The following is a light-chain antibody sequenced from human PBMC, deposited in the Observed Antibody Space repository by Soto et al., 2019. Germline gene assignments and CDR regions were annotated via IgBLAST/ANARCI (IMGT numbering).Light chain of an antibody. CDR2: AAS. J-gene: IGKJ4*01. CDR1: QGISSY. V-gene: IGKV1-9*01. Sequence: IQLTQSPSSLSASVGDRVTITCRASQGISSYLAWYQHKPGKAPKLLIYAASTLQGGVPSRFSGSGSGTDFTLTISSLQPEDFATYSCQQLDSYPLTFGGGTKVDIK. CDR3: QQLDSYPLT.